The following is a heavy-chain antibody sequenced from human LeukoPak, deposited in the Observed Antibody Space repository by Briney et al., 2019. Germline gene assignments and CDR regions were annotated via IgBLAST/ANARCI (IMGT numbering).Heavy chain of an antibody. D-gene: IGHD5-18*01. CDR2: INPNSGGA. J-gene: IGHJ4*02. CDR3: ARDFKTAMALGY. Sequence: GASVKVSCKASGYTFTGYYMHWVRQAPGQGLEWMGWINPNSGGANYAQKFQGRVTMTRDTSISTAYTELSRLRSDDTAVYYCARDFKTAMALGYWGQGTLVTVSS. V-gene: IGHV1-2*02. CDR1: GYTFTGYY.